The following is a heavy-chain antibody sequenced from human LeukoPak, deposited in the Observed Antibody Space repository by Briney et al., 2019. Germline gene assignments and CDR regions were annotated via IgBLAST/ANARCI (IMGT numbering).Heavy chain of an antibody. CDR2: IYYSGST. Sequence: SETLSLTCAVYGGSFSGYYWSWIRQPPGKGLEWIGYIYYSGSTNYNPSLKSRVTISVDTSKNQFSLKLSSVTAADTAVYYCARDSFRSGVDYWGQGTLVTVSS. V-gene: IGHV4-59*01. CDR1: GGSFSGYY. CDR3: ARDSFRSGVDY. D-gene: IGHD1-26*01. J-gene: IGHJ4*02.